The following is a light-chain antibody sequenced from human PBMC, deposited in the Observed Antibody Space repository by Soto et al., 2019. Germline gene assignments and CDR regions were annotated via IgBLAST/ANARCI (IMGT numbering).Light chain of an antibody. Sequence: DVVMTQSPLSLPVTLGQPASISCRSSQSLVYSDGNTYLNWFQQRPGQSPRRLIYKVSNRDSGVPDRFSGSGSGTDFTLKISRVEAEDGGVYYCMQGTHWPWTFGQGTKVEIK. CDR3: MQGTHWPWT. J-gene: IGKJ1*01. CDR1: QSLVYSDGNTY. CDR2: KVS. V-gene: IGKV2-30*01.